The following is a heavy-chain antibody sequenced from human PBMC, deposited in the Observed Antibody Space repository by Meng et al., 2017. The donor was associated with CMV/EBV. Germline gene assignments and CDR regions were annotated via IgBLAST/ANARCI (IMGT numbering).Heavy chain of an antibody. Sequence: GESLKISCVASGFTFSSYDMGWVRQAPGKGLEWVATISSSADSTYYADSVKGRFTISRDNAKNSLYLQMNSLRAEDTAVYYCWNNWFDPWGQGTLVTVSS. D-gene: IGHD1-1*01. CDR2: ISSSADST. CDR3: WNNWFDP. V-gene: IGHV3-23*01. CDR1: GFTFSSYD. J-gene: IGHJ5*02.